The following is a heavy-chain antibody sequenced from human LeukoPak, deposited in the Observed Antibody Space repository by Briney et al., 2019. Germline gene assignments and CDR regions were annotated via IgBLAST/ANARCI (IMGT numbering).Heavy chain of an antibody. J-gene: IGHJ4*02. CDR1: GFTFSSYA. V-gene: IGHV3-23*01. CDR3: ARDFSGAIDY. CDR2: ISGSGAST. D-gene: IGHD3-10*01. Sequence: GGSLRLSCAASGFTFSSYAMSWVRQAPGKGLEWVSTISGSGASTYYADSVKGRFTISRDNAKNTLYLQMNSLRAEDTAVYFCARDFSGAIDYWGRGTQVTVSS.